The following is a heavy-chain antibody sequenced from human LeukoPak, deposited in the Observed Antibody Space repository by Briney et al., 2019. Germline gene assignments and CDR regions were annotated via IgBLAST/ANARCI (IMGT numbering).Heavy chain of an antibody. CDR2: IKQDGSEK. V-gene: IGHV3-7*03. CDR3: ARAIAAAGSY. D-gene: IGHD6-13*01. J-gene: IGHJ4*02. Sequence: GGSLLHSCAASGFTLSSYWMSCVRQAPGKGQEWVANIKQDGSEKYYVVSVKGRFTISRDNAKNSLYLQMNSLRAEDTAVYYCARAIAAAGSYWGQGTLVTVSS. CDR1: GFTLSSYW.